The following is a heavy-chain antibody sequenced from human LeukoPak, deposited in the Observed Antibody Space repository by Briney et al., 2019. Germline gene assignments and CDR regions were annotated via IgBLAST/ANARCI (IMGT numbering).Heavy chain of an antibody. CDR3: ARLQAQYCSSTSCYLGGDLYYYYYMDV. Sequence: ASVKVSCTASVYTFTSYGISWVRQAPGQGLEWMGWISAYNGNTNYAQKLQGRVTMTTDTSTSTAYMELRSLRSDDTAVYYCARLQAQYCSSTSCYLGGDLYYYYYMDVWGKGTTVTVSS. CDR2: ISAYNGNT. V-gene: IGHV1-18*01. D-gene: IGHD2-2*01. J-gene: IGHJ6*03. CDR1: VYTFTSYG.